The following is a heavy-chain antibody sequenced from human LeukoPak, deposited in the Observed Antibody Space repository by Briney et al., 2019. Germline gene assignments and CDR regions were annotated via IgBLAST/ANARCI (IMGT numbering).Heavy chain of an antibody. J-gene: IGHJ5*02. CDR3: ARGRRGIVVVPAATHNWLDP. CDR1: GYTFTSYD. V-gene: IGHV1-8*03. D-gene: IGHD2-2*01. CDR2: MNPNSGNT. Sequence: ASVKVSCKASGYTFTSYDINWVRQATGQGLEWMGWMNPNSGNTGYAQKFQGRVTITRNTSISTAYMELSSLRSEDTAVYYCARGRRGIVVVPAATHNWLDPWGQGTLVTVSS.